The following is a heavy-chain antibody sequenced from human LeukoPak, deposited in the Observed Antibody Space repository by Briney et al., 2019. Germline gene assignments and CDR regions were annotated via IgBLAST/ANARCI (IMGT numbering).Heavy chain of an antibody. J-gene: IGHJ4*02. CDR1: GGSFSGYY. CDR3: ARGDGTAMDDY. D-gene: IGHD5-18*01. V-gene: IGHV4-34*01. CDR2: INHSGST. Sequence: PSETLSLTCAVYGGSFSGYYWSWIRQPPGKGLEWIGEINHSGSTNYNPSLKSRVTISVDTSKNQFSLKLSSVTAADTAVYYCARGDGTAMDDYWGQGTLVTVSS.